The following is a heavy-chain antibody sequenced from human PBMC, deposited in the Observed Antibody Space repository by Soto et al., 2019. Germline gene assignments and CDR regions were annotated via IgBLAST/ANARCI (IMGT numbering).Heavy chain of an antibody. V-gene: IGHV1-69*08. Sequence: QVQLVQSGAEVKKPGSSVKVSCKASGGTFSTYTITWVRQAPGQGLEWMGRIIPIIGIINYAQKFQGRVTLSAAXXXGXXYMELTGLRSDDTAVYYCAGDPDSHYNDSHASSYPWGQGTLVTVSS. D-gene: IGHD4-4*01. CDR1: GGTFSTYT. CDR3: AGDPDSHYNDSHASSYP. J-gene: IGHJ5*02. CDR2: IIPIIGII.